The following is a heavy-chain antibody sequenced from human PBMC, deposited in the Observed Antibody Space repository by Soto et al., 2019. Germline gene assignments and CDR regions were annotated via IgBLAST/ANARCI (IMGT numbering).Heavy chain of an antibody. D-gene: IGHD3-3*01. CDR1: GFTFSSYA. Sequence: GGSLRLSCAASGFTFSSYAMSWVRQAPGKGLEWVSAISGSGGSTYYADSVKGRFTISRDNSKNTLYLQMNSLRAEDTAVYYCAKELVYYDFWSGPKTYFDYWGQGTLVTVSS. CDR2: ISGSGGST. V-gene: IGHV3-23*01. CDR3: AKELVYYDFWSGPKTYFDY. J-gene: IGHJ4*02.